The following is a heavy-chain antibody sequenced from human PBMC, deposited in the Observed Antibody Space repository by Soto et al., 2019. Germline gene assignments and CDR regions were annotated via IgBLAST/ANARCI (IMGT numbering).Heavy chain of an antibody. CDR2: INWNSGDK. D-gene: IGHD3-10*01. CDR1: GFKFDDFA. CDR3: VRGRGPMNRGYFYS. V-gene: IGHV3-9*01. J-gene: IGHJ4*02. Sequence: VQMVESGGGLVKPGMSLRLSCAASGFKFDDFAMHWVRQGQGKGLEWVAGINWNSGDKDYGDSAKGRFVISRDNGKRSLDLQMTSLRPEDTAVYYCVRGRGPMNRGYFYSWGRGTLVTVSP.